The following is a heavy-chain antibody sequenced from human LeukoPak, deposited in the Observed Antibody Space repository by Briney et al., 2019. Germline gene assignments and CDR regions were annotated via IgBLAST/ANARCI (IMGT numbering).Heavy chain of an antibody. CDR2: IYYSGST. D-gene: IGHD5-12*01. V-gene: IGHV4-39*07. Sequence: PSETLSLTCTVSGYSISSSSYYWGWIRQPPGKGLEWIGSIYYSGSTYYNPSLKSRVTISVDTSKNQFSLKLSSVTAADTAVYYCARESYSDYDFDYGDPDGDAFDIWGQGTMVTVSS. CDR3: ARESYSDYDFDYGDPDGDAFDI. J-gene: IGHJ3*02. CDR1: GYSISSSSYY.